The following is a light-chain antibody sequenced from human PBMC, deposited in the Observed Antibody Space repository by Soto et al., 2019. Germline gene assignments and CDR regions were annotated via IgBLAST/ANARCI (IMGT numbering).Light chain of an antibody. J-gene: IGKJ1*01. CDR2: DAS. CDR1: QSVSSY. Sequence: EIVLTQSPVTLSLSPGERATLSCRASQSVSSYLAWYQQKPGQAPRLLIYDASNRATGIPARFSGGGSGTDFTLTIRSLEPEDFAVYFCQQRNDWPTFGQGTKVDIK. CDR3: QQRNDWPT. V-gene: IGKV3-11*01.